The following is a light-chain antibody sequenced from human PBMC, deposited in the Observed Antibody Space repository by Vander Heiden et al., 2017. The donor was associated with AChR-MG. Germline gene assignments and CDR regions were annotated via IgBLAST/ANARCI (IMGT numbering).Light chain of an antibody. CDR1: SSDVGGYNY. CDR2: DVS. J-gene: IGLJ2*01. CDR3: SSYTSSSTPV. V-gene: IGLV2-14*03. Sequence: QSALTQPASVSGSPGQSLTISCTGTSSDVGGYNYVSWYQQHPGKAPKLMIDDVSNRPSGVSNRFSGSKSGNTASLTISGLQAEDEADYYCSSYTSSSTPVFGGGTKLTVL.